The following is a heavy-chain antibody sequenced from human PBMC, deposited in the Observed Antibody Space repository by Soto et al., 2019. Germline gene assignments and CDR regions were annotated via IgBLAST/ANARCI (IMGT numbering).Heavy chain of an antibody. Sequence: QVQLVQSGAEVKKPGASVKVSCKASGYTFTSYDINWVRQATGQGLEWMGWMNPNSGNTGYAQKFQGRVTMTRNTPISTPYMELSSLRSEDAPVSYCAIRVWGQQLVNFAPWGQGTLVTFSS. CDR3: AIRVWGQQLVNFAP. J-gene: IGHJ5*02. D-gene: IGHD6-13*01. V-gene: IGHV1-8*01. CDR1: GYTFTSYD. CDR2: MNPNSGNT.